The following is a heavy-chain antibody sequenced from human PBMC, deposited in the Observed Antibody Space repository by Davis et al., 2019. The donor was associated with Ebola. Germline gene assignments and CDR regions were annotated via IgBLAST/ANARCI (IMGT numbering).Heavy chain of an antibody. D-gene: IGHD6-19*01. CDR3: ARVRSSGWYKVQFAVDY. CDR2: IYYSGST. CDR1: GGSISSYY. V-gene: IGHV4-59*08. Sequence: SETLSLTCTVSGGSISSYYWSWIRQPPGKGLEWIGYIYYSGSTNYNPSLKSRVTISVDTSKNQFSVKLSSVTAADTAVYYCARVRSSGWYKVQFAVDYWGQGTLVTVSS. J-gene: IGHJ4*02.